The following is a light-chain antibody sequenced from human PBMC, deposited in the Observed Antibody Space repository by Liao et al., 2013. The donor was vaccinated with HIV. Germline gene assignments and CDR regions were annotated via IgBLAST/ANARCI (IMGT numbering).Light chain of an antibody. Sequence: SYELTQPPSVSVSPGQTASITCSGDKLGDKYACWYQQRPGQSPVVVIYEDTKRPSGIPERFSGSTSGNTATLTISRVEAGDEADYFCQLWDSNSDHRYVFGSGTTVTVL. V-gene: IGLV3-1*01. CDR2: EDT. CDR3: QLWDSNSDHRYV. CDR1: KLGDKY. J-gene: IGLJ1*01.